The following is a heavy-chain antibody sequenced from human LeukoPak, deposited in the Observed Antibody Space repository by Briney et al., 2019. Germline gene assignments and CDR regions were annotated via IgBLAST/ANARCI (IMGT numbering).Heavy chain of an antibody. D-gene: IGHD3-10*01. Sequence: PSETLSLTCTVSGGSIRSGSYYWSWIRQPAGKGLEWIGRIYTSGSTNYNPSLESRVTISVDTSKNQFSLKLSSVTAADTAVYYCARAVLLWFGEYFDYWGQGTLVTVSS. J-gene: IGHJ4*02. CDR2: IYTSGST. CDR1: GGSIRSGSYY. CDR3: ARAVLLWFGEYFDY. V-gene: IGHV4-61*02.